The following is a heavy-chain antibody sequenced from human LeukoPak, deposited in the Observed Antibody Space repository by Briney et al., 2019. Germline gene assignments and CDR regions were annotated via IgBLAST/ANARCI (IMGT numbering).Heavy chain of an antibody. J-gene: IGHJ4*02. CDR1: GFLFSNSW. Sequence: GGSLRLSCADSGFLFSNSWMAWVRQAPGRGLEWLANINQDGSAKTCVDSVKGRFTISRDNSKNTVYLQMNSLRAEDTAVYYCARVSPEIVVVTGTGAPDYWGQGTLVTVSP. CDR2: INQDGSAK. D-gene: IGHD2-21*02. V-gene: IGHV3-7*02. CDR3: ARVSPEIVVVTGTGAPDY.